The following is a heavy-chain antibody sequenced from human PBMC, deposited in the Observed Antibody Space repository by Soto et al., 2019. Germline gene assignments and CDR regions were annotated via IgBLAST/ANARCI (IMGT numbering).Heavy chain of an antibody. D-gene: IGHD1-26*01. CDR3: AIAHFDRVNAYLDP. V-gene: IGHV1-46*01. CDR2: ILPPGGST. CDR1: GYSFTGYY. J-gene: IGHJ5*02. Sequence: KGPPASVKVSCKASGYSFTGYYMHWVRQAPGQGLEWMGLILPPGGSTGYSQKFQGRVTVTRDTSATTVYMDLTGRTSDASAVYYCAIAHFDRVNAYLDPWGQATLVTVSS.